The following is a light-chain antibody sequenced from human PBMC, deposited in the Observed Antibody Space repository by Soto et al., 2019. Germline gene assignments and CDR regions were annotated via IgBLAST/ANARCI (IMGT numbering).Light chain of an antibody. CDR3: ASWDDSLSGYV. Sequence: HSVRTQPPSASGNPGQGLTISCSGSTSNILRNYVYWYRQLPGTAPRLLISMNDQRPSGVPDRFSGSKSGTSASLAISGLRSEDEADYYCASWDDSLSGYVFGTGKKVTLL. CDR1: TSNILRNY. V-gene: IGLV1-47*01. J-gene: IGLJ1*01. CDR2: MND.